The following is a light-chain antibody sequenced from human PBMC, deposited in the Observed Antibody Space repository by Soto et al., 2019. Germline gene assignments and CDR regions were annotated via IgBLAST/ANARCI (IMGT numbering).Light chain of an antibody. CDR1: QTVERW. CDR3: LQHYSPPLT. Sequence: DIQMTQSPSTLPASVGDRVTISCRASQTVERWLAWYQQKPGKAPKLLISDVSSLERGVPSWFSRSGSAREFTLTISSLQPEDFATDYCLQHYSPPLTFGGGTKVQIK. CDR2: DVS. J-gene: IGKJ4*01. V-gene: IGKV1-5*01.